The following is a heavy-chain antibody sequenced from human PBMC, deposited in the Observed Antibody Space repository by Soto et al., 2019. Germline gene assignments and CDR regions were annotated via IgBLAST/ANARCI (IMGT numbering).Heavy chain of an antibody. CDR3: AKGGWQWLVTSDFNY. D-gene: IGHD6-19*01. Sequence: VQLVESGGGVVQPGRSLRLSCAASGFTFSDYAMHWVRQAPGKGLEWVAVVSHDGRNTHYADSVKGRFTISRDSSKNTVSLEMTSLRAEDTAVYHYAKGGWQWLVTSDFNYWGQGALDTVSS. CDR2: VSHDGRNT. CDR1: GFTFSDYA. J-gene: IGHJ4*02. V-gene: IGHV3-30*18.